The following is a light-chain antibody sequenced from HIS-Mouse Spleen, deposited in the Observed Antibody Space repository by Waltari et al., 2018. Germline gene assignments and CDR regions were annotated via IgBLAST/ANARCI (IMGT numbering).Light chain of an antibody. CDR1: ALPKNY. CDR3: YSTDSSGNHRV. CDR2: EDS. J-gene: IGLJ2*01. V-gene: IGLV3-10*01. Sequence: SSDLTPPPSVSVSPGQPARITCTGDALPKNYAYWYQQKSGQAPVLVIYEDSKRPSGIPERFSGSSSGTMATLTISGAQVEDEADYYCYSTDSSGNHRVFGGGTKLTVL.